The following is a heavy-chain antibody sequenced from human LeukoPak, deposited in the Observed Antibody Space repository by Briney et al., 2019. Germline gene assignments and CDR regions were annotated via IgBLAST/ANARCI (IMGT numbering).Heavy chain of an antibody. D-gene: IGHD2-2*02. CDR1: GYTFTCYY. V-gene: IGHV1-18*04. CDR3: VISFPGYTSSPNWFDP. Sequence: ASVKVSCKASGYTFTCYYMHWVRQAPGQGLEWMGWMNPNSGNTDYAQKLQGRVTMTTDTSTSTAYMELRSLRSDDTALYYCVISFPGYTSSPNWFDPWGQGTLVTVSS. CDR2: MNPNSGNT. J-gene: IGHJ5*02.